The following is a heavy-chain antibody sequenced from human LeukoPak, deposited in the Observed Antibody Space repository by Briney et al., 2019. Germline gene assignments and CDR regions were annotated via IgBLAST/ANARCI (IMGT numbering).Heavy chain of an antibody. D-gene: IGHD3-10*01. J-gene: IGHJ5*02. CDR3: ARTSERFGELVA. CDR1: GGSISSGSYY. CDR2: INHSGST. V-gene: IGHV4-39*07. Sequence: PSETLSLTCTVSGGSISSGSYYWSWIRQPPGKGLEWIGEINHSGSTNYNPSLKSRVTISVDTSKNQFSLKLSSVTAADTAVYYCARTSERFGELVAWGQGTLVTVSS.